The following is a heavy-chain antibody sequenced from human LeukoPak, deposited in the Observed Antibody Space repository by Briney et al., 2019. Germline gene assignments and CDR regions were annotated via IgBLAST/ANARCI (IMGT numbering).Heavy chain of an antibody. CDR1: GFTFSSYA. J-gene: IGHJ4*02. CDR2: FSSNGGST. Sequence: PGGSLRLSCAASGFTFSSYAMHWVRQAPGRGLEYVSAFSSNGGSTYYANSVKGRFTISRDNSKNTLYLQMGSLRAEDMAVYYCARESNYYGSGNMYDYWGQGTLVTVSS. V-gene: IGHV3-64*01. CDR3: ARESNYYGSGNMYDY. D-gene: IGHD3-10*01.